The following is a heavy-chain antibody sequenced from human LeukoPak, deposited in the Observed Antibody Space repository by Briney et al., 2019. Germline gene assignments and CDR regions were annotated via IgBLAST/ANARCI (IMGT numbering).Heavy chain of an antibody. CDR2: IKGDGSHT. Sequence: GGSLRLSCAASGFTFSNYWMHWVRQAPGKGLVWVSRIKGDGSHTIYADSVKGRFTISRDNAKNTLDLQMDSLRAEDTAVYYCAKDLGYCSGGSCYAGPSVPDYWGQGTLVTVSS. D-gene: IGHD2-15*01. CDR1: GFTFSNYW. V-gene: IGHV3-74*01. J-gene: IGHJ4*02. CDR3: AKDLGYCSGGSCYAGPSVPDY.